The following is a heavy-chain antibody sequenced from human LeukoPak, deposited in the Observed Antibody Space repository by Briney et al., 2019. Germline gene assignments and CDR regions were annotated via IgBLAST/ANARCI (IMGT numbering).Heavy chain of an antibody. CDR2: ISYDGSNK. D-gene: IGHD1-26*01. J-gene: IGHJ6*03. CDR3: AREGSGSSPYYYYYYMDV. V-gene: IGHV3-30-3*01. Sequence: GGSLRLSCAASGFTFSSYAMHWVRQAPGKGLEWVAVISYDGSNKYYADSVKGRFTISRDNSKNTLYLQMNSLRAEDTAVYYCAREGSGSSPYYYYYYMDVWGKGTTVTVSS. CDR1: GFTFSSYA.